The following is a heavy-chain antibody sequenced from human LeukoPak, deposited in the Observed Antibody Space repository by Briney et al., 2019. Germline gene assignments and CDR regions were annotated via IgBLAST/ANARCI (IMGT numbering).Heavy chain of an antibody. CDR2: ISGSGGST. CDR3: ARDIVVVPAAGFDP. V-gene: IGHV3-23*01. J-gene: IGHJ5*02. Sequence: GGSLRLSCAASGFTFSSYAMSWVRQAPGKGLEWVSAISGSGGSTYYADSVKGRFTTSRDNSKNTLYLQMNSLRAEDTDVYYCARDIVVVPAAGFDPWGQGTLVTVSS. CDR1: GFTFSSYA. D-gene: IGHD2-2*01.